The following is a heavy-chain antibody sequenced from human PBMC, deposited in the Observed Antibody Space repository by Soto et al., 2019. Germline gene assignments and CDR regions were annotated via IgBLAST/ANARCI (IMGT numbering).Heavy chain of an antibody. Sequence: QVQLQESGPGLVKPSQTLSLTCTVSGASISSGDYYWSWIRQPPGKGLEWIGYIYNSGNTYYTPSLESRGTISRDTSKNHFSLNLSSVTAADTAVYFCARGDFTMFRGAARHWGQGTLVTVSS. J-gene: IGHJ4*02. CDR3: ARGDFTMFRGAARH. CDR2: IYNSGNT. D-gene: IGHD3-10*01. V-gene: IGHV4-30-4*01. CDR1: GASISSGDYY.